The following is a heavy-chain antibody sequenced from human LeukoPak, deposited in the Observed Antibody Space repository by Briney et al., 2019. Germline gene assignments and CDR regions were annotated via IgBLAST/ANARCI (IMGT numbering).Heavy chain of an antibody. CDR3: ARDQGGYSTDFNF. V-gene: IGHV3-23*01. CDR1: GFTFSSSV. Sequence: HPGGSLRLSCAASGFTFSSSVMSWVRQAPGEGLEWVSTINGDGTRTYYSVSSNGRFIISRDNSMNTLYLQMNGLRAEDTAVYYCARDQGGYSTDFNFWGQGTLVTVSS. CDR2: INGDGTRT. J-gene: IGHJ4*02. D-gene: IGHD5-12*01.